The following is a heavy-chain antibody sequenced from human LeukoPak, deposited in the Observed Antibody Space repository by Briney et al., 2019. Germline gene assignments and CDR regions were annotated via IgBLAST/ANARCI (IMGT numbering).Heavy chain of an antibody. J-gene: IGHJ4*02. D-gene: IGHD2-2*01. Sequence: GGSLRLSRAASGFTFDDYAMHWVRQAPGKGLEWVSGISWNSGSIGYADSVKGRFTISRDNSKNTLYLQMNSLRAEDTAVYYCARGAVVPAAIQDWGQGTLVTVSS. CDR1: GFTFDDYA. CDR2: ISWNSGSI. CDR3: ARGAVVPAAIQD. V-gene: IGHV3-9*01.